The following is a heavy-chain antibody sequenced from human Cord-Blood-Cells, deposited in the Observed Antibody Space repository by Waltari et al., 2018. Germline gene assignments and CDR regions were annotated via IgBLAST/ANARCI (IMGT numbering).Heavy chain of an antibody. V-gene: IGHV3-48*01. CDR3: ARNDYYDSSGYYLDAFDI. CDR1: GFTFSSYS. J-gene: IGHJ3*02. Sequence: EVQLVESGGGLVQPGGSLRLSCVASGFTFSSYSMNWVRQAPGKGLEWVSYISSSSSTRYYADSVKGRFTISRDNAKNSLYLQMNSLRAEDTAVYYCARNDYYDSSGYYLDAFDIWGQGTMVTVSS. CDR2: ISSSSSTR. D-gene: IGHD3-22*01.